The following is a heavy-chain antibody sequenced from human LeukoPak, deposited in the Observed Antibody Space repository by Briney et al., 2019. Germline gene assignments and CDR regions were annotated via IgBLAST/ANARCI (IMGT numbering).Heavy chain of an antibody. D-gene: IGHD4-17*01. Sequence: SETLSLTCTVSGGSISSYYWSWIRQPPGKGLEWIGYIYYSGSTNYNPSLKSRVTISVDTSKNQFSLKLSSVTAADTAVYYCARARQGTVTIRMRVFYFDYWGQGTLVTVSS. J-gene: IGHJ4*02. CDR2: IYYSGST. V-gene: IGHV4-59*01. CDR1: GGSISSYY. CDR3: ARARQGTVTIRMRVFYFDY.